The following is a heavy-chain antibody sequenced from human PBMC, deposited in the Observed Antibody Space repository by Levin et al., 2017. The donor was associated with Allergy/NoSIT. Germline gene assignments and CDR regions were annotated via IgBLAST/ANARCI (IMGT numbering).Heavy chain of an antibody. J-gene: IGHJ6*02. V-gene: IGHV5-51*01. CDR3: ARYRRSAGLFDYGMDV. Sequence: GESLKISCRVSGYSFTTYWVAWVRQMPGKGLEWMGAIHPADSSIKSSPSFRGHVIISADVSSSIAYLQWSRLEVSDTAMYFCARYRRSAGLFDYGMDVWGQGTTVTVS. CDR2: IHPADSSI. D-gene: IGHD6-13*01. CDR1: GYSFTTYW.